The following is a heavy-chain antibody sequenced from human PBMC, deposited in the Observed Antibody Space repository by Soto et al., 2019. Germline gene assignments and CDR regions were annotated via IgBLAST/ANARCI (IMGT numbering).Heavy chain of an antibody. CDR3: ASDLSGTGLDI. Sequence: QLQLHESGPGLLKPSETLSLTCNVAGDSIGRFYWSWIRQSAGKGLEWIGRVYSTGGVTYNPALKGRVTSSLDRSNNHVSLEMNSVTDADTAVYFCASDLSGTGLDIWGRGTRVSVSS. V-gene: IGHV4-4*07. CDR1: GDSIGRFY. J-gene: IGHJ6*02. D-gene: IGHD1-26*01. CDR2: VYSTGGV.